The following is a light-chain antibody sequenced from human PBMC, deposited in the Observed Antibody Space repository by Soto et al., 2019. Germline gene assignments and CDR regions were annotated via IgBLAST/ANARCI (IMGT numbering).Light chain of an antibody. CDR3: QQASSYPVT. J-gene: IGKJ4*01. CDR2: AAS. CDR1: QNIGNW. Sequence: DIQMTQSPSSVSASVGQRITITCRASQNIGNWLAWYQQKPGQAPKFLISAASKLQGGVPSRFSGRGSGTEFILTISSLQPEDSAVYYCQQASSYPVTFGGGTKV. V-gene: IGKV1-12*01.